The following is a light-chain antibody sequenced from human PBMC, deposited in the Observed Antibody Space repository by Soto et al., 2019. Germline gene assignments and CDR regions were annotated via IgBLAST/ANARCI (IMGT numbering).Light chain of an antibody. CDR1: QSISNY. Sequence: DIQMTQSPSSLSASVGDRVTITCRASQSISNYLNWYQQKPGKAPELLIFAASTLQSGVPSRFTGSGSGTDFTLTINSLQPEDFATYYCHQTFSTPPYTFGQGTKLEI. V-gene: IGKV1-39*01. CDR3: HQTFSTPPYT. J-gene: IGKJ2*01. CDR2: AAS.